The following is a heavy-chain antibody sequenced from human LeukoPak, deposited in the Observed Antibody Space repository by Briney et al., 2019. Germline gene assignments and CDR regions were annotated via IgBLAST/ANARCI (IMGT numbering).Heavy chain of an antibody. J-gene: IGHJ4*02. D-gene: IGHD5-12*01. V-gene: IGHV4-34*01. CDR1: GGSFSGYY. Sequence: SETLSLTCAVYGGSFSGYYWSWIRQPPGKGLEWIGEINHSGSTNYNPSLKSRVTVSVDTSKNQFSLKLSSVTAADTAVYYCARRGGYSGYGPFDYWGQGTLVTVSS. CDR3: ARRGGYSGYGPFDY. CDR2: INHSGST.